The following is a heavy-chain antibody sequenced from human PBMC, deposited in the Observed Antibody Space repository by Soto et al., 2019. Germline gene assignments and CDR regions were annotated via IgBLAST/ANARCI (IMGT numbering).Heavy chain of an antibody. J-gene: IGHJ4*02. V-gene: IGHV4-59*01. CDR2: VYSNGTT. Sequence: SETLSLTCTVSGDSITHCYWSWIRRPPGKELEWIGSVYSNGTTSYNRSLKSRVTMSVDTSKNQFSLKLRSVTAADTAVYYCARTPHIWGQGTLVTVSS. CDR3: ARTPHI. CDR1: GDSITHCY.